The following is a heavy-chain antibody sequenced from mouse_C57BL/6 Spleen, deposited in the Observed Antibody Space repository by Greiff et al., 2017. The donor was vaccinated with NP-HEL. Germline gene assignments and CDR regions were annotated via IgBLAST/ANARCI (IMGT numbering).Heavy chain of an antibody. J-gene: IGHJ4*01. CDR2: INPNNGGT. D-gene: IGHD2-2*01. CDR3: ARWFLYAMDY. Sequence: VQLQQSGPELVKPGASVKISCKASGYTFTDYYMNWVKQSHGKSLEWIGDINPNNGGTSYNQKFKGKATLTVDKSSSTAYMELRSLTSEDSAVYYCARWFLYAMDYWGQGTSVTVSS. V-gene: IGHV1-26*01. CDR1: GYTFTDYY.